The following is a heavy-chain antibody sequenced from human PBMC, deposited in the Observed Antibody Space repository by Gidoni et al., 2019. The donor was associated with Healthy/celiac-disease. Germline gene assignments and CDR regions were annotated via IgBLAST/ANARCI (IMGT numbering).Heavy chain of an antibody. J-gene: IGHJ6*02. Sequence: QVQLVESGGGVVQPGRSLRLSCAASGFTFSSYGMHWVRQAPGKGLEWVAVISYDGRNKYYADSVKGRFTISRDNSKNTLYLQMNSLRAEDTAVYYCAKDLVAAAGLYYYYYGMDVWGQGTTVTVSS. D-gene: IGHD6-13*01. V-gene: IGHV3-30*18. CDR2: ISYDGRNK. CDR1: GFTFSSYG. CDR3: AKDLVAAAGLYYYYYGMDV.